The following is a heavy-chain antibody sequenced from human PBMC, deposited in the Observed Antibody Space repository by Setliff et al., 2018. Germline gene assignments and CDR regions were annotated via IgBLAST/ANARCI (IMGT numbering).Heavy chain of an antibody. J-gene: IGHJ6*02. CDR3: ARDHVYGSQYYYYYYGMDV. D-gene: IGHD3-10*01. V-gene: IGHV3-7*01. CDR2: IKQDGSEK. CDR1: GFTFSRYW. Sequence: PGGSLRLSCAASGFTFSRYWMSWVRQAPGKGLEWVANIKQDGSEKYYVDSVKGRFTISRDNAKNSLYLQMYSLRAEDTAVYYCARDHVYGSQYYYYYYGMDVWGQGTTVTVSS.